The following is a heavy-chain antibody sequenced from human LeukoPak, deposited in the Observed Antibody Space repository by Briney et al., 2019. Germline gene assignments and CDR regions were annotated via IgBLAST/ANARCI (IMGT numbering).Heavy chain of an antibody. CDR2: IYYSGST. CDR1: GGSISSYY. J-gene: IGHJ4*02. Sequence: PSETLSLTCTVSGGSISSYYWSWIRQPPGKGLEWIGYIYYSGSTNYNPSLKSRVTISVDTSKNQFSLKVSSVTAADTAVYYCARHLRDYYDRGHYFDYWGQGTLVTVSS. D-gene: IGHD3-22*01. CDR3: ARHLRDYYDRGHYFDY. V-gene: IGHV4-59*01.